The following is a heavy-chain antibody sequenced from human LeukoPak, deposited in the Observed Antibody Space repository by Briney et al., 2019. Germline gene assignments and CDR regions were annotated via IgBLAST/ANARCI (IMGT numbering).Heavy chain of an antibody. CDR3: ARDRLAREVMEYYYYGMDV. J-gene: IGHJ6*02. D-gene: IGHD2-8*01. CDR1: GFIFSSYN. V-gene: IGHV3-21*04. Sequence: PGGSLRLSCAASGFIFSSYNMNWVRQAPGKGLEWVSSISSSSTYIYYADSVKGRFTISRDNAKNSLYLRMNSLRSEDTAVYYCARDRLAREVMEYYYYGMDVWGQGTTVTVSS. CDR2: ISSSSTYI.